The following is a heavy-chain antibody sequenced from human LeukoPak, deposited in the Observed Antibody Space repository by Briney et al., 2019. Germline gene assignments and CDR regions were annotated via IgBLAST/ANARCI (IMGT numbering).Heavy chain of an antibody. CDR1: GFTFSSYS. Sequence: GGSLRLSCAASGFTFSSYSMNWVRQAPGKGLEWVSSISSSTNYIYYADSVKGRFTISRDNASNSLYLQMNSLRAEDTAVYYCAKGVRIAAAGRGAFDIWGQGTMVTVSS. V-gene: IGHV3-21*01. D-gene: IGHD6-13*01. J-gene: IGHJ3*02. CDR2: ISSSTNYI. CDR3: AKGVRIAAAGRGAFDI.